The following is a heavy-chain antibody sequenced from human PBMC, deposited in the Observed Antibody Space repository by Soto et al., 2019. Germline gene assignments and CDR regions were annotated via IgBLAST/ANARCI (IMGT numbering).Heavy chain of an antibody. Sequence: QVQLVESGGGVVQPGRSLRLSCAASGFTFSSYGMHWVRQAPGKGLEWVAVIWYDGSNKYYADSVKGRFTISRDNSKNTLYLQMNSLRAEDTALYYCASTYYYYSSGLPVDYWGQGTLVTVSS. D-gene: IGHD3-22*01. CDR2: IWYDGSNK. CDR3: ASTYYYYSSGLPVDY. J-gene: IGHJ4*02. CDR1: GFTFSSYG. V-gene: IGHV3-33*01.